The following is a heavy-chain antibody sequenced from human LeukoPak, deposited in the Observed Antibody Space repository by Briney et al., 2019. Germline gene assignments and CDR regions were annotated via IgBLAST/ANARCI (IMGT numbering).Heavy chain of an antibody. CDR2: IYYSGST. CDR1: GGSISSYY. CDR3: AREDIVVVPAAMRAPHAFDI. V-gene: IGHV4-30-4*08. Sequence: SETLSLTCTVSGGSISSYYWSWIRQPPGKGLEWIGYIYYSGSTYYNPSLKSRVTISVDTSKNQFSLKLSSVTAADTAVYYCAREDIVVVPAAMRAPHAFDIWGQGTMVTVSS. J-gene: IGHJ3*02. D-gene: IGHD2-2*01.